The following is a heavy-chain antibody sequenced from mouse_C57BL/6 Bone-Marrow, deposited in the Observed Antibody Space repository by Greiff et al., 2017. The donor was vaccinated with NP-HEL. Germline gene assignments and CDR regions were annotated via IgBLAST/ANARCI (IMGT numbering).Heavy chain of an antibody. CDR3: ARVKTAQGQGFAY. D-gene: IGHD3-2*02. CDR2: IHPNSGST. Sequence: QVQLQQPGAELVKPGASVKLSCKASGYTFTSYWMHWVKQRPGQGLEWIGMIHPNSGSTNYNEKFKSKATLTVDKSSSPAYMQLSSLTSEDSAVYYCARVKTAQGQGFAYWGQGTLVTVSA. J-gene: IGHJ3*01. CDR1: GYTFTSYW. V-gene: IGHV1-64*01.